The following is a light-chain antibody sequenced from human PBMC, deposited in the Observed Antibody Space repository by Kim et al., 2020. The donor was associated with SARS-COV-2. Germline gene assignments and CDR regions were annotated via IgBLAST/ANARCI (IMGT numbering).Light chain of an antibody. CDR2: GAS. J-gene: IGKJ1*01. CDR1: ESVRSSC. V-gene: IGKV3-20*01. Sequence: AQGERATLSCRATESVRSSCLAWYQQKPGQAPRLFIWGASNRASGVPDTFRGSGSGTDFTLTISGLEPEDSAVYYCQQYCRSPWTFGQGTKVDIK. CDR3: QQYCRSPWT.